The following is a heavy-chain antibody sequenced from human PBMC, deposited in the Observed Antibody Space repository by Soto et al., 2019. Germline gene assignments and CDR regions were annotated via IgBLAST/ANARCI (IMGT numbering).Heavy chain of an antibody. CDR2: IYYSGST. Sequence: SETLSLTCTVSGGSISSYYWSWIRQPPGKGLEWIGYIYYSGSTNYNPSLKSRVTISVDTSKNQFSLKLSSVTAADTAVYYCARGGDYYGSGSYYNPDYYYYGMDVWGQGTTVT. CDR3: ARGGDYYGSGSYYNPDYYYYGMDV. V-gene: IGHV4-59*01. CDR1: GGSISSYY. J-gene: IGHJ6*02. D-gene: IGHD3-10*01.